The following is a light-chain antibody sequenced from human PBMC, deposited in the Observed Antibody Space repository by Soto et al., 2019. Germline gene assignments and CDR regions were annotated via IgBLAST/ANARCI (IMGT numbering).Light chain of an antibody. Sequence: NFMLTQPHSVSESPGKTVTISCTRSSGSIASNYVQWYQQRPGSSPTTVIYEDNQRPSGVPDRFSGSIDSSSTSASLTISGLKTEDEADYYCQSYDSDNQIFGGGTKLTVL. CDR3: QSYDSDNQI. CDR1: SGSIASNY. J-gene: IGLJ2*01. CDR2: EDN. V-gene: IGLV6-57*01.